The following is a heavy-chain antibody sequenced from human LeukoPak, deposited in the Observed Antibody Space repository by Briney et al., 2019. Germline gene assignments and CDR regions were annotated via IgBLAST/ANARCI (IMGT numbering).Heavy chain of an antibody. V-gene: IGHV3-23*01. D-gene: IGHD1-26*01. CDR1: GITSGRNA. Sequence: GGSQTLSCPASGITSGRNAMRWVRQAPGKGLAWVAAISGSCVSTFYADSVKGRFTISRDNSKNTVYLQLSSLRAEDTATYYCARLEVTIASGIFDYWGQGTLVTVSS. CDR3: ARLEVTIASGIFDY. J-gene: IGHJ4*02. CDR2: ISGSCVST.